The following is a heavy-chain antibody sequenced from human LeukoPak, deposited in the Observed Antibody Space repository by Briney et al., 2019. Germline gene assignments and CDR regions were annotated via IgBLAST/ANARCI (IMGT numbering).Heavy chain of an antibody. V-gene: IGHV3-66*02. D-gene: IGHD4-23*01. CDR3: AKLPIY. J-gene: IGHJ4*02. CDR1: GFSVGSHY. CDR2: IYIDGST. Sequence: GGSLRLSCAASGFSVGSHYMTWVRQAPGQGLEWVSVIYIDGSTYYADSVEGRFTISRDNTKNTLYLQMNSLRPEDTAVYYCAKLPIYWGQGALVTVSS.